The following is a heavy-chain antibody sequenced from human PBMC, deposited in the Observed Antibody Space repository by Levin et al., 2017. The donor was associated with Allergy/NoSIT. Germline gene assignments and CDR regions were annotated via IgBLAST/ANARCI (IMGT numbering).Heavy chain of an antibody. CDR2: IYNDGST. J-gene: IGHJ4*02. CDR3: ARDLRGAGY. Sequence: SCAASEFTVSSNYMSWVRQAPGKGLEWVSLIYNDGSTIYADSVKGRFTISRDNSKNTLYLQMNSLRVEDTAVYYCARDLRGAGYWGQGTLVTVSS. CDR1: EFTVSSNY. V-gene: IGHV3-53*01. D-gene: IGHD3-9*01.